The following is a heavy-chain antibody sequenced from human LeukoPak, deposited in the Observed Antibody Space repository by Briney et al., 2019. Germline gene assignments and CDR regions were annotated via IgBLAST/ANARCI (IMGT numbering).Heavy chain of an antibody. D-gene: IGHD3-9*01. V-gene: IGHV4-39*01. CDR1: GGSISSSSFY. Sequence: ASETLSLTCSVSGGSISSSSFYWGWIRQPPGKGLEWIGNIYYSGSTYYNPSLRSRVTISVDTSKNQFSLKLSSVTAADTAVYYCARPFYDILTGPEVGGFDPWGQGTLVTVSS. J-gene: IGHJ5*02. CDR3: ARPFYDILTGPEVGGFDP. CDR2: IYYSGST.